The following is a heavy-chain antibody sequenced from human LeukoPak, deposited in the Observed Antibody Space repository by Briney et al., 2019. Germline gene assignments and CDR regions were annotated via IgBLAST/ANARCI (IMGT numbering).Heavy chain of an antibody. D-gene: IGHD3-10*01. CDR3: AIEELWFGELLSYYFDC. V-gene: IGHV6-1*01. Sequence: SQTLSLTCAISGDSVSSNSAAWNWIRQSPSRGLEWLGRTYYRSKWYNDYAVSVKSRITINPDTSKNQFSLQLNSVTPEDTAVYYCAIEELWFGELLSYYFDCWGQGTLVTVSS. CDR1: GDSVSSNSAA. J-gene: IGHJ4*02. CDR2: TYYRSKWYN.